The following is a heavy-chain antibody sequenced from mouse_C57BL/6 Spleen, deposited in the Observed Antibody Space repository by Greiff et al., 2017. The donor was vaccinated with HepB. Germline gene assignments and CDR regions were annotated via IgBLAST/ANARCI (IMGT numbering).Heavy chain of an antibody. Sequence: VQLQQSGPELVKPGASVKISCKASGYAFSSSWMNWVKQRPGKGLEWIGRIYPGDGDTNYNGKFKGKATLTADKSSSTAYMQLSSLTSEDSAVYCGARSATGLDYWGQGTTLTVSS. V-gene: IGHV1-82*01. J-gene: IGHJ2*01. CDR3: ARSATGLDY. CDR1: GYAFSSSW. D-gene: IGHD1-2*01. CDR2: IYPGDGDT.